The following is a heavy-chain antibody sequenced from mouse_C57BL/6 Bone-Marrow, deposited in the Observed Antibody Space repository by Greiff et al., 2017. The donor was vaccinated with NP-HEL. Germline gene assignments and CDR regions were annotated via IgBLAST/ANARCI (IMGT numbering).Heavy chain of an antibody. CDR2: IDPETGGT. CDR3: TIYYGNYGPYSCDY. D-gene: IGHD2-1*01. CDR1: GYTFTDYE. V-gene: IGHV1-15*01. Sequence: QVQLQQSGAELVRPGASVTLSCKASGYTFTDYEMHWVKQTPVHGLEWIGAIDPETGGTAYNQKFKGKAILTADKSSSTAYMELRSLTSEDSAVYYCTIYYGNYGPYSCDYWGQGTTLTVSS. J-gene: IGHJ2*01.